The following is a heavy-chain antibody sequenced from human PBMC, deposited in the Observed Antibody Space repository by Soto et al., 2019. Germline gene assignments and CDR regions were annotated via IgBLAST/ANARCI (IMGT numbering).Heavy chain of an antibody. V-gene: IGHV4-59*01. D-gene: IGHD6-13*01. J-gene: IGHJ5*02. CDR3: ARDGDSSIQNWFDP. Sequence: SETLSLTCTVSGGSISSYYWSWIRQPPGKGLEWIGYIYYSGSTSYNPSLKSRVTISVDTSKNQFSLKLSSVTAADTAVYYCARDGDSSIQNWFDPWGQGTLVTVSS. CDR1: GGSISSYY. CDR2: IYYSGST.